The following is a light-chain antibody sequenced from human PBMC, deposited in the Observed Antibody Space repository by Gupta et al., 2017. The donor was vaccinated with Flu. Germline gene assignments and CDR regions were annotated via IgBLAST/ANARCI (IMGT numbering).Light chain of an antibody. V-gene: IGLV2-8*01. J-gene: IGLJ2*01. CDR3: CSNGGIKF. CDR1: SSDVGGYNY. Sequence: QSALTQPPSASGSPGQSVTISCTGTSSDVGGYNYVSWYQQHPGKAPKLIIYEVNKRPSGVPVGSSGSTSANTASLTVSGLLAEDEADYYCCSNGGIKFFGGGTKLTVL. CDR2: EVN.